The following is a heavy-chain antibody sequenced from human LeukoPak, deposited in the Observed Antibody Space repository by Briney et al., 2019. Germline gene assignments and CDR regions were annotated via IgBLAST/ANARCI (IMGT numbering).Heavy chain of an antibody. D-gene: IGHD3-22*01. V-gene: IGHV4-39*01. CDR2: TYYNGTT. CDR3: ARRWVNSGYYYAYFAH. J-gene: IGHJ4*02. CDR1: GASISSSSYY. Sequence: TSETLTLTCTVSGASISSSSYYWVWLRQPPGQGLEWIGTTYYNGTTYYNPSLKRRVTISSDTSKNQFSQELSPLTAADTAVYYCARRWVNSGYYYAYFAHWGQGNLVTVSS.